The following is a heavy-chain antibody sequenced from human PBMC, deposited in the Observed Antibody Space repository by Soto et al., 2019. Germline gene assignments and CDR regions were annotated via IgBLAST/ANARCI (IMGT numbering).Heavy chain of an antibody. CDR3: ARERRDGARLDP. J-gene: IGHJ5*02. Sequence: QVQLQESGPGLVKPSQTLSLTCTVSGGSITSGDYSWSWIRQPPGKGLEWIGYIYHGGSTYYNPSLKGRVTISVDTSKNQFSLKLSSVTAADTAVYYCARERRDGARLDPWGQGTLVTVSS. CDR1: GGSITSGDYS. V-gene: IGHV4-30-4*01. CDR2: IYHGGST.